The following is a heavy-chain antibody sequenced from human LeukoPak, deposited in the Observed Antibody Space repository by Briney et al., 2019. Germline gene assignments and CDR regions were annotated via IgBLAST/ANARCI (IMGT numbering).Heavy chain of an antibody. CDR2: INHSGST. Sequence: PSETLSLTCAVYGGSFSGYYWSWIRQPPGKGLEWIGEINHSGSTNYNPSLKSRVTISVDTSKNQFSLKLSSVTAADTAVYYCAGARGIRFLEWLPRYYFDYWGQGTLVTVSS. V-gene: IGHV4-34*01. D-gene: IGHD3-3*01. CDR3: AGARGIRFLEWLPRYYFDY. J-gene: IGHJ4*02. CDR1: GGSFSGYY.